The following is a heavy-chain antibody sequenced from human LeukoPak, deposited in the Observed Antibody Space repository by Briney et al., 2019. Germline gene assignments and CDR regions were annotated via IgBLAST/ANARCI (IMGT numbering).Heavy chain of an antibody. CDR2: TYYTGTT. CDR3: AGLRSRAFDI. J-gene: IGHJ3*02. Sequence: SETLSLTCTVSGVSTISHYWSWLRQPPGKGLEWIAYTYYTGTTNYNPSLKSRVTISIDTSKDQFSLRLSSVTAADTAVYYCAGLRSRAFDIWGPGTMVSVSS. V-gene: IGHV4-59*08. D-gene: IGHD6-6*01. CDR1: GVSTISHY.